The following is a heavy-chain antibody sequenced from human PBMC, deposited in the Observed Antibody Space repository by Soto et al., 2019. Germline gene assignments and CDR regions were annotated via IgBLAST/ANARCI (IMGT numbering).Heavy chain of an antibody. CDR1: GYNFTSHY. V-gene: IGHV1-46*01. D-gene: IGHD3-22*01. Sequence: ASVKVSCKASGYNFTSHYMHWVRQAPGQGLESMGIIYPRGGTTIYAQKFQGRVTMTRDTSTHTFYMELSSLRSEDTAMYYGARVGYSSTGTTFHYRNLDVWGQGTTVTVSS. CDR3: ARVGYSSTGTTFHYRNLDV. J-gene: IGHJ6*02. CDR2: IYPRGGTT.